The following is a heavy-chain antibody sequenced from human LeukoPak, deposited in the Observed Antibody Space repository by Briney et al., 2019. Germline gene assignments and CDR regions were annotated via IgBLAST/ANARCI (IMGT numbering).Heavy chain of an antibody. Sequence: SETLSLTCAVYGESFSGYYWSWIRQPPGKGLEWIGEINHSGSTNYNPSLKSRVTISVDTSKNQFSLKLSSVTAADTAVYYCARGRKYYDFWSGYSFDYWGQGTLVTVSS. CDR2: INHSGST. CDR3: ARGRKYYDFWSGYSFDY. V-gene: IGHV4-34*01. D-gene: IGHD3-3*01. J-gene: IGHJ4*02. CDR1: GESFSGYY.